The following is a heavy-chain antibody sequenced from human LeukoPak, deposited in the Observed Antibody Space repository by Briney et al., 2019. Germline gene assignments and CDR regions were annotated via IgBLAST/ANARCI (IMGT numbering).Heavy chain of an antibody. Sequence: SETLSLTCTVSGASLSDYYWTWVRQPPGKGLDWIGYIYYSGSTNYNPSLKSRVTISVDTSKKQFSLKLSSVTAADTAVYYCARAGYYYATREYYFDYWGQGTLVTVSS. V-gene: IGHV4-59*12. CDR1: GASLSDYY. CDR3: ARAGYYYATREYYFDY. CDR2: IYYSGST. D-gene: IGHD3-10*01. J-gene: IGHJ4*02.